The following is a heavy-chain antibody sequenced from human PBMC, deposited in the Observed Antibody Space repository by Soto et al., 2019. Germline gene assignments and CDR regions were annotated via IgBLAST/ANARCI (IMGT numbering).Heavy chain of an antibody. CDR2: FDPEDGET. Sequence: ASVKVSCKVSGYTLTELSMHWVRQAPGKGLEWMGGFDPEDGETIYVQKFQGGVTMTADTSTDTAYMELSSLRSEGTAVYYCATARRGTGDPDAFDIWGQGTMVTVSS. V-gene: IGHV1-24*01. J-gene: IGHJ3*02. CDR3: ATARRGTGDPDAFDI. D-gene: IGHD7-27*01. CDR1: GYTLTELS.